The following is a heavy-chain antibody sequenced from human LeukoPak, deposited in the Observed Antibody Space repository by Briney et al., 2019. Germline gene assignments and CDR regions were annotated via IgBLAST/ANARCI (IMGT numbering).Heavy chain of an antibody. V-gene: IGHV3-21*01. CDR1: GFSFRDYT. D-gene: IGHD1/OR15-1a*01. Sequence: GGSLRLSCAASGFSFRDYTMNWVRQAPGKGLEWVASISSSSSYIYFANSVRGRFSTSRDNAKNSLYLQMNSLRAEDTAVYYCAKDSPSRTATTEVPVDYWGQGTLVTVSS. CDR2: ISSSSSYI. J-gene: IGHJ4*02. CDR3: AKDSPSRTATTEVPVDY.